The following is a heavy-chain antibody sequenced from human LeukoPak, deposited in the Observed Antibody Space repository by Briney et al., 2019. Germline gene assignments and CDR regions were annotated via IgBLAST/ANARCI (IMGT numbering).Heavy chain of an antibody. J-gene: IGHJ6*04. CDR2: LYTSGST. Sequence: SETLSLNCTVSGGSISSYYWSWIRQPAGKELEWIGRLYTSGSTNYNPSLKSRVTMSVATSKYQFSLRLSSVTAADTAVYYCARSAMANYYYGMDVWGKGTSVTVSS. CDR1: GGSISSYY. V-gene: IGHV4-4*07. CDR3: ARSAMANYYYGMDV. D-gene: IGHD5-18*01.